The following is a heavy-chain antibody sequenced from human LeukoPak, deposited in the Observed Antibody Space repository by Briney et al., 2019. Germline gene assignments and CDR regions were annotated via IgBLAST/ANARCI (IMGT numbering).Heavy chain of an antibody. D-gene: IGHD3-10*01. CDR3: ARVMVRDLDY. V-gene: IGHV3-7*04. CDR2: IKQDGSEK. J-gene: IGHJ4*02. Sequence: GGSLRLSCAASGFTFTNYAMSWVRQAPGRGLEWEANIKQDGSEKYYVDSVKVRFTISRDNAKNSLYLQMNSLRAEDTAVYYCARVMVRDLDYWGQGTLVTVSS. CDR1: GFTFTNYA.